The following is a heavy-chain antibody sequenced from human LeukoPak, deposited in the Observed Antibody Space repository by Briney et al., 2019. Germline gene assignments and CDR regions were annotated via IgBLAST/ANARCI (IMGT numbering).Heavy chain of an antibody. CDR2: IYYSGST. Sequence: SETLSLTCTVSGVSISSYYWSWIRQPPGKVLEWIGYIYYSGSTNYNPSLKSRVTISVDTSKNQFSLKPSSVTAADTAVYYCTSGTLSYYYMDVWGKGTTVTISS. D-gene: IGHD1-14*01. CDR1: GVSISSYY. CDR3: TSGTLSYYYMDV. J-gene: IGHJ6*03. V-gene: IGHV4-59*01.